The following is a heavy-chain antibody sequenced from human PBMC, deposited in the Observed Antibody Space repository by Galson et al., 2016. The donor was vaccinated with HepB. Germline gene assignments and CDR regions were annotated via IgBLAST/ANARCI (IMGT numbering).Heavy chain of an antibody. CDR3: AMGEEGRGVAPYFAS. CDR1: GGSVSSGPYY. J-gene: IGHJ4*02. CDR2: IAYTVTA. V-gene: IGHV4-61*01. D-gene: IGHD3-10*01. Sequence: SETLSLTCTVSGGSVSSGPYYWAWIRQPPGKGLECLGYIAYTVTADHNPSLRSRVTIVADKSKNQFSLKLDSVTPADTAMYFCAMGEEGRGVAPYFASWGQGIMVRVSS.